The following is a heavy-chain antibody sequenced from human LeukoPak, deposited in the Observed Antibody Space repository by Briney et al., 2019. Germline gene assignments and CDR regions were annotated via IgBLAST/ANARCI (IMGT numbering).Heavy chain of an antibody. D-gene: IGHD5-12*01. J-gene: IGHJ5*02. CDR1: GFTFDDYG. CDR3: ARGQGSGYDSNWFDP. Sequence: PGGSLRPSCAASGFTFDDYGMSWVRQAPGKGLEWVSGINWNGGSTGYADSVKGRFTISRDNAKNSLYLQMNSLRAEDTALYYCARGQGSGYDSNWFDPWGQGTLVTVSS. V-gene: IGHV3-20*04. CDR2: INWNGGST.